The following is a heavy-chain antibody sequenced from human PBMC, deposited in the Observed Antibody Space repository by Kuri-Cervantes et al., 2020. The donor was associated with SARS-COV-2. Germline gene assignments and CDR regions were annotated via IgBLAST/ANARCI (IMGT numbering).Heavy chain of an antibody. D-gene: IGHD1-7*01. V-gene: IGHV1-18*04. CDR1: GYTFTRYG. J-gene: IGHJ4*02. CDR2: ISAYNGNT. CDR3: AKVPGDGYNWNYSPLFDY. Sequence: ASVKVSCKASGYTFTRYGISWVRQAPGQGLEWMGWISAYNGNTNYAQKFQGRLTMTTDTSTSTAYMELRSLRSDDAAVYYCAKVPGDGYNWNYSPLFDYWGQGTLVTVSS.